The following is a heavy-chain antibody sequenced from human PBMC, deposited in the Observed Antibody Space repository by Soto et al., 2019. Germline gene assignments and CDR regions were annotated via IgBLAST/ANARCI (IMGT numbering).Heavy chain of an antibody. CDR3: ARDLGYYESDGYFDY. V-gene: IGHV3-11*01. Sequence: PXGSLILSCSASGFTFSDNYMSWIRQAPGKGLEWVSYISSSGSIIYYADSVKGRFTISRDNAKNSLYLQMNSLRAEDTAVYYCARDLGYYESDGYFDYWGQGALVTVSS. D-gene: IGHD3-22*01. J-gene: IGHJ4*02. CDR1: GFTFSDNY. CDR2: ISSSGSII.